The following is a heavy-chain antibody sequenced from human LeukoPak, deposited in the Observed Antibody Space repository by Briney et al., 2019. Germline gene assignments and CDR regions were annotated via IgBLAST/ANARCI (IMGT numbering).Heavy chain of an antibody. CDR1: EFTFSSYA. CDR3: ARVPGYS. Sequence: QAGGSLRLSCAASEFTFSSYAMHWVRQAPGKGLEWVAVISYDGSNKYYADSVKGRFTISRDNSKNTLYLQMNSLRVEDTAVYYCARVPGYSWGQGTLVTVSS. D-gene: IGHD6-13*01. J-gene: IGHJ4*02. CDR2: ISYDGSNK. V-gene: IGHV3-30-3*01.